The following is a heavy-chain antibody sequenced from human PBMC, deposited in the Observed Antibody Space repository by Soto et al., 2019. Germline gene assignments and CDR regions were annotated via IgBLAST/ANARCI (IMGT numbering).Heavy chain of an antibody. CDR1: GFTFSTHA. Sequence: GGSLRLSCVASGFTFSTHAMSWVRQVPGKGLEWVSTFSGSGGNTYYGESVKGRFTISRDDPKNTLYLDMNSLRVEDTAVYYCAKDPPWTVGPLAMDVWGQGTTVTVSS. CDR3: AKDPPWTVGPLAMDV. V-gene: IGHV3-23*01. J-gene: IGHJ6*02. CDR2: FSGSGGNT. D-gene: IGHD2-2*01.